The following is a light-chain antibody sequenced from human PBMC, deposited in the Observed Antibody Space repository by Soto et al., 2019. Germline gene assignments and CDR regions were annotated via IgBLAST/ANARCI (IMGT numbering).Light chain of an antibody. CDR1: SSDVGSYNL. J-gene: IGLJ1*01. CDR3: CSFAGSNTFV. V-gene: IGLV2-23*03. CDR2: EGS. Sequence: SALTQPASVSGSPGQSITLSCTGTSSDVGSYNLVSWYQQHPGKAPKLMIYEGSKRPSGVSNRFSGSKSGNTASLIISGLRAEDEADYYCCSFAGSNTFVFGTGTKVTVL.